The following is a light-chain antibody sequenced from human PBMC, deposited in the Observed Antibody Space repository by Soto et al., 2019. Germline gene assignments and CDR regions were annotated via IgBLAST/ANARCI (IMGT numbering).Light chain of an antibody. CDR3: QQYNKWPQYT. J-gene: IGKJ2*01. CDR2: GAS. V-gene: IGKV3-15*01. Sequence: EIVMTQSPATLSVSPGERATLSCRASQTVSRNLGWYQQKPGQAPRLLIYGASTRATGIPARFSGSGSGTEFTLTISSLQSEDFAVYYCQQYNKWPQYTFGQGTKVDIK. CDR1: QTVSRN.